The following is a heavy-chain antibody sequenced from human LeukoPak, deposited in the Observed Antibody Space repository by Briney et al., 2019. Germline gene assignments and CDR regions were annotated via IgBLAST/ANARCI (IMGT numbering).Heavy chain of an antibody. CDR2: IIPIFGTA. J-gene: IGHJ4*02. CDR1: GGTFSSHA. CDR3: ARGPNFGGRFDY. Sequence: SVKVSCKASGGTFSSHAISWVRQAPGQGLEWMGGIIPIFGTANYAQKFQGRVTITTDESTSTAYMELSSLRSEDTAVYYCARGPNFGGRFDYWGQGTLVTVSS. D-gene: IGHD3-10*01. V-gene: IGHV1-69*05.